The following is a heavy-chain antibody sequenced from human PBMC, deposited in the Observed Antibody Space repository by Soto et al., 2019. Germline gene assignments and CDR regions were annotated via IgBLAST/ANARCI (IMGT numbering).Heavy chain of an antibody. CDR3: ARHPRLKGYCSGGSCYSAHWFDP. V-gene: IGHV4-39*01. D-gene: IGHD2-15*01. CDR1: GGSISSSSYY. Sequence: QLQLQESGPGLVKPSETLSLTCTVSGGSISSSSYYWGWIRQPPGKGLEWIGSIYYSGSTYYNPSLKSRVTISVDTSKNQFSLKLSSVTAADTAVYYCARHPRLKGYCSGGSCYSAHWFDPWGQGTLVTVSS. CDR2: IYYSGST. J-gene: IGHJ5*02.